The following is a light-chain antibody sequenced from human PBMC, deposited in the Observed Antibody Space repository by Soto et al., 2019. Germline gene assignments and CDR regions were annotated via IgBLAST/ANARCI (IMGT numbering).Light chain of an antibody. J-gene: IGKJ2*01. Sequence: DIQMTQSPSSLSASVGDRVTITCRASQSISIYLNWYQQKQGKAPRLLIYAASRLQSGVPSRLSGSGSETDFTLTISSLQPEDFATYYCQQSYIMPIYTFGQGTRLDI. CDR2: AAS. CDR3: QQSYIMPIYT. CDR1: QSISIY. V-gene: IGKV1-39*01.